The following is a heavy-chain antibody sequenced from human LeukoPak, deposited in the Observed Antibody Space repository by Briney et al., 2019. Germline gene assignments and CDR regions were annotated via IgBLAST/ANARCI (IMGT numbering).Heavy chain of an antibody. J-gene: IGHJ4*02. Sequence: GGSLRLSCVDSGFTFTNAWMSWVRQAPGKGLEWIGRIKSKTDGETTNYAEPVKGRFTISRDDSKSAVYLQMNSLKIEDTAVYYCTTDLGTYYHGSQRLIPIDYWGQGTLVTVSS. CDR2: IKSKTDGETT. CDR1: GFTFTNAW. D-gene: IGHD3-10*01. V-gene: IGHV3-15*01. CDR3: TTDLGTYYHGSQRLIPIDY.